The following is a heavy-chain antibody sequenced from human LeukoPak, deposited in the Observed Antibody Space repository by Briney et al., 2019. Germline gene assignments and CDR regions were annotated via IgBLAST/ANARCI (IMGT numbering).Heavy chain of an antibody. CDR1: GFTFSSYW. Sequence: PGGSLRLSCAASGFTFSSYWMSWVRQAPGKGLEWVANIKQDGSEKYYVDSVRGRFTISRDNAKNSLYLQMNSLRAEDTAVYYCARDPGRGIFDYWGQGTLVTVSS. CDR2: IKQDGSEK. CDR3: ARDPGRGIFDY. J-gene: IGHJ4*02. V-gene: IGHV3-7*01.